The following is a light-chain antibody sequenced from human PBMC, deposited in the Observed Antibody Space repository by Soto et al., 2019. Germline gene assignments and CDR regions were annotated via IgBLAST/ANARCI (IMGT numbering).Light chain of an antibody. CDR3: SSWDGSLSGYV. CDR1: SSNIGSNF. CDR2: TNN. Sequence: QSVLTQPPSASGTPGQRVTISCTGTSSNIGSNFDYWYQHHPGTAPKLLIYTNNQRPSAVAERFSGSNTGTSASLAISGLRSADEDDYYCSSWDGSLSGYVFGTGTKLTVL. V-gene: IGLV1-47*02. J-gene: IGLJ1*01.